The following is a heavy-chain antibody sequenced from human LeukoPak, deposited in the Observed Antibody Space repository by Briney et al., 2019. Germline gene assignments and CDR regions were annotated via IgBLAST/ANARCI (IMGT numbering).Heavy chain of an antibody. J-gene: IGHJ6*02. CDR2: ISSSGSTI. CDR3: ARDGRYSYGYNYYYGMDV. D-gene: IGHD5-18*01. CDR1: GFTFSVYY. V-gene: IGHV3-11*01. Sequence: GGSLRLSCAASGFTFSVYYMSCIRQAPGKGLEWVSYISSSGSTIYYADSVKGRFTISRDNAKNSLYLQMNSLRAEDTAVYYCARDGRYSYGYNYYYGMDVWGQGTTVTASS.